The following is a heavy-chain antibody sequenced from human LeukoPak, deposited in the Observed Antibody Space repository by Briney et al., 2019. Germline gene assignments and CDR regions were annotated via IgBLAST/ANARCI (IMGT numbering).Heavy chain of an antibody. CDR1: GYSFTSYW. CDR2: IYPGDSDT. D-gene: IGHD6-19*01. CDR3: ARLRGSGWYGGWFDP. Sequence: GESLKISCKGSGYSFTSYWIGWVRQMPGKGLEWMGIIYPGDSDTRYSPSFQGPVTISADKSISTAYLQWSSLKASDTAMYYCARLRGSGWYGGWFDPWGQGTLVTVSS. J-gene: IGHJ5*02. V-gene: IGHV5-51*01.